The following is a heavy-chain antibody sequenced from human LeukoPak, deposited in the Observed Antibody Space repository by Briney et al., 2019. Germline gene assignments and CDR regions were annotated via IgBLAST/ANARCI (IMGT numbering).Heavy chain of an antibody. J-gene: IGHJ4*02. CDR3: AKSTYGSGSYYRFDY. V-gene: IGHV1-24*01. CDR2: LDPEDGET. Sequence: ASVKVSCKVSGYTLTELSMHWVRQAPGKGLEWMGGLDPEDGETIYAQKFQGRVTMTEDTSTDTAYMELSSLRSEDTAVYYCAKSTYGSGSYYRFDYWGQGTLVTVSS. CDR1: GYTLTELS. D-gene: IGHD3-10*01.